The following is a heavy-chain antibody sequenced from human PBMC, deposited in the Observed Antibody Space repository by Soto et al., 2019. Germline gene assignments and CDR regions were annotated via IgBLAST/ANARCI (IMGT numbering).Heavy chain of an antibody. D-gene: IGHD3-3*01. J-gene: IGHJ4*02. CDR1: GGPISSGDYY. V-gene: IGHV4-30-4*01. Sequence: SETLSLTCTVSGGPISSGDYYWSWIRQPPGKGLEWIGYIYYSGSTYYNPSLKSRVTISVDTSKNQFSLKLSSVTAADTAVYYCARDSRFLEWTFDYWGQGTLVPVYS. CDR2: IYYSGST. CDR3: ARDSRFLEWTFDY.